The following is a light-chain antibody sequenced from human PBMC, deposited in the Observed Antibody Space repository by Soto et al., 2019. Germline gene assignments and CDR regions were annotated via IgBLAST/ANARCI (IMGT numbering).Light chain of an antibody. V-gene: IGLV2-14*01. J-gene: IGLJ2*01. CDR1: RSDIGGYDY. CDR3: NSYTSITTLGV. CDR2: AVS. Sequence: QSVLTQPASVSGSPGQSITISCTGTRSDIGGYDYVSWYQQHPGKAPKLVIYAVSNRPSGVSNRFSGSKSGNTASLTISGLQAEDEADYYCNSYTSITTLGVFGGGTKVTVL.